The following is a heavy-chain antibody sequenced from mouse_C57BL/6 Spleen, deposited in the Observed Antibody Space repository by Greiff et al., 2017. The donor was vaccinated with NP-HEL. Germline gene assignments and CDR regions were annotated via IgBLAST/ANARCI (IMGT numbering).Heavy chain of an antibody. V-gene: IGHV1-78*01. Sequence: LQESDAELVKPGASVKISCKVSGYTFTDHTIHWMKQRPEQGLEWIGYIYPRDGSTKYNEKFKGKATLTADKSSSTAYMQLNSLTSEDSAVYFCARNLASSIYDGYWFAYWGQGTLVTVSA. CDR3: ARNLASSIYDGYWFAY. D-gene: IGHD2-3*01. CDR1: GYTFTDHT. CDR2: IYPRDGST. J-gene: IGHJ3*01.